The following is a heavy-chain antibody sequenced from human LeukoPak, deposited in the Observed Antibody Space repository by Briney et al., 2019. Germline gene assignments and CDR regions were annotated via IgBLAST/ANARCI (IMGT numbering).Heavy chain of an antibody. CDR3: ARTRIAARRGTLGYNWFDP. J-gene: IGHJ5*02. V-gene: IGHV1-8*02. CDR1: GYTFTSYG. D-gene: IGHD6-6*01. CDR2: MNPNSGNT. Sequence: ASVKVSCKASGYTFTSYGISWVRQATGQGLEWMGWMNPNSGNTGYAQKFQGRVTMTRNTSISTAYMELSSLRSEDTAVYYCARTRIAARRGTLGYNWFDPWGQGTLVTVSS.